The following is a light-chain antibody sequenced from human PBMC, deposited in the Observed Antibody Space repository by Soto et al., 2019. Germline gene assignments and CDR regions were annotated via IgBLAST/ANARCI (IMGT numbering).Light chain of an antibody. J-gene: IGKJ2*01. CDR1: QSVRSNY. V-gene: IGKV3-20*01. CDR2: GAS. CDR3: QQYGGSPYT. Sequence: EIVLTQSPGTLSLSPGERATLSCRASQSVRSNYLAWYQQKPGQAPRLLIDGASSRATGIPDRFSGTGSGTDFTLTISRLEPEDFAGYYCQQYGGSPYTFGQGTKLEIK.